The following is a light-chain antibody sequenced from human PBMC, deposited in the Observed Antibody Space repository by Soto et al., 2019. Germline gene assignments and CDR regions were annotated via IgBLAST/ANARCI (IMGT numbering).Light chain of an antibody. Sequence: QSVLTQPPSASGTPGQRVTISCSGSSSNIGSNTVNWYQQLPGTAPKLLIYSNNQRPSGVPDRFSGSKSGTSASLAISGLQSEDEADYYCSSYTSSSTIYVFGTGTKLTVL. CDR2: SNN. V-gene: IGLV1-44*01. CDR3: SSYTSSSTIYV. CDR1: SSNIGSNT. J-gene: IGLJ1*01.